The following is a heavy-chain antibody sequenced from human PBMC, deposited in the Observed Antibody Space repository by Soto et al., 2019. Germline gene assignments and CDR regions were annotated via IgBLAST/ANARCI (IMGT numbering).Heavy chain of an antibody. J-gene: IGHJ3*02. V-gene: IGHV3-30-3*01. D-gene: IGHD3-10*01. CDR1: GFTFSSYA. CDR2: ISYDGSNK. CDR3: AGVLVWFGDPPLAFDI. Sequence: QVQLVESGGGVVQPGRSLRLSCAASGFTFSSYAMHWVRQAPGKGLEWVAVISYDGSNKYYADSVKGRFTISRDNSKNXLYLQMNSLRAEDTAVYYCAGVLVWFGDPPLAFDIWGQGTMVTVSS.